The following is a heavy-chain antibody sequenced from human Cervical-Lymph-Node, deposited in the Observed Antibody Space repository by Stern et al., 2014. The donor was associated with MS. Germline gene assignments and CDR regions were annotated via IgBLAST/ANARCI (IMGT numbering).Heavy chain of an antibody. CDR3: GGGGGYAN. CDR2: IDPGNGYT. CDR1: GYTFIAYY. V-gene: IGHV1-2*06. J-gene: IGHJ4*02. Sequence: QVQLVQSGAEVKKPGASVKVSCKASGYTFIAYYLHWVRQAPGQGLEWMGRIDPGNGYTDSAQKFQGGVTMTGEPPISTAYRELSILRSADTAFYFGGGGGGYANWGQGTLVTVSS. D-gene: IGHD5-12*01.